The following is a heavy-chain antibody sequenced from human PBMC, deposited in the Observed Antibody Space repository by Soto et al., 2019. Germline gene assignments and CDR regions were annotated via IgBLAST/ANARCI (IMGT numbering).Heavy chain of an antibody. V-gene: IGHV1-3*01. CDR2: INAGNGNT. CDR3: GVYFWSARGLGYYYGMDD. Sequence: ASVKVSCKASGYTFTSYAVHWVRQAPGQRLEWMGWINAGNGNTKYSQKFQDRVTITRDTSASTAYMELSSLRSEDTAVYYCGVYFWSARGLGYYYGMDDWGQGTTVTVSS. CDR1: GYTFTSYA. J-gene: IGHJ6*02. D-gene: IGHD3-3*01.